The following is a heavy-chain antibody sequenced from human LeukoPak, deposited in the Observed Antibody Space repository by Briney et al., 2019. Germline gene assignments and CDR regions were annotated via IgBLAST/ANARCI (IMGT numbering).Heavy chain of an antibody. J-gene: IGHJ5*02. V-gene: IGHV4-59*08. CDR2: ISDSGST. CDR1: GGSITNYN. D-gene: IGHD2-21*01. CDR3: ARRRVGDLTVGSDTWFDP. Sequence: SETLSLTCTVSGGSITNYNWNWIRQPPGKGLEWIGYISDSGSTNYNPSLQSRVTISVDTSKNQFSLKLSSVTASGTAVYYCARRRVGDLTVGSDTWFDPWGQGALVTVSS.